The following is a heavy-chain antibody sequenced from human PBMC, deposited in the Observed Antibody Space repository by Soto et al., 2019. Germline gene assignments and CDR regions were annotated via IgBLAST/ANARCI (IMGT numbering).Heavy chain of an antibody. CDR1: GFSLSTSGVG. CDR2: IYWDDDK. CDR3: ARRSSSISSDTTRGYFDL. D-gene: IGHD2-2*01. Sequence: QITLKESGPTLVKPTQTLTLTCTFSGFSLSTSGVGVGWIRQPPGKALEWLALIYWDDDKRYNPSLKSRLTITKDTAKNQVLLTMTTMDPVDTATYSCARRSSSISSDTTRGYFDLWGRGTLVTVSS. V-gene: IGHV2-5*02. J-gene: IGHJ2*01.